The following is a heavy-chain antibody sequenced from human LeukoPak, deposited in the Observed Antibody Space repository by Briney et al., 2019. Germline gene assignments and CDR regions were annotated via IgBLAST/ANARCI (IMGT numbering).Heavy chain of an antibody. CDR1: GYTLTELS. V-gene: IGHV1-24*01. D-gene: IGHD4-23*01. Sequence: ASVKVSCKVSGYTLTELSMHWVRQAPGKGLEWMGGFDPEDGETIYAQKFQGRVTMTEDTSTDTAYMELSSLRSEDTAVYYCATHPRYGGNSAPQEPNYFDYWGQETLVTVSS. CDR2: FDPEDGET. CDR3: ATHPRYGGNSAPQEPNYFDY. J-gene: IGHJ4*02.